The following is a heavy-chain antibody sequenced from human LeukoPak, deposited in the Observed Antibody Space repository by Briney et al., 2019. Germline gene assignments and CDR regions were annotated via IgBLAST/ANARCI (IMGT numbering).Heavy chain of an antibody. J-gene: IGHJ3*02. CDR2: INSDGSST. Sequence: GGSLRLSCAASGFTFSSYDMTWVRQAPGKGLVWVSRINSDGSSTSYADSVKGRFTISRDNAKNTLYLQMNSLRAEDTAVYYCARGSMVRGVNAFDIWGQGTMVTVSS. V-gene: IGHV3-74*01. CDR3: ARGSMVRGVNAFDI. D-gene: IGHD3-10*01. CDR1: GFTFSSYD.